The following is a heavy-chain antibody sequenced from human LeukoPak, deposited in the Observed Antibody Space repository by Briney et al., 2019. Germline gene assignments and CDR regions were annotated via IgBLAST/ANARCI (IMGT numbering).Heavy chain of an antibody. V-gene: IGHV3-11*06. D-gene: IGHD6-19*01. CDR3: ARVKGPKRSAGDY. J-gene: IGHJ4*02. Sequence: GGSLRLSCAASGFTFSDYYMSWIRQAPGKGLEWVSYISSSSSYTNYADSVKGRSTISRDNAKNSLYLQMNSLRAEDTAVYYCARVKGPKRSAGDYWGQGTLVTVSS. CDR2: ISSSSSYT. CDR1: GFTFSDYY.